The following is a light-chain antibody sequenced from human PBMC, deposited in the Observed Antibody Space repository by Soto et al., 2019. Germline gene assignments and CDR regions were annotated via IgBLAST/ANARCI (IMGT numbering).Light chain of an antibody. CDR1: SSDVGGYNY. Sequence: QSALTQPASVSGSPGQSITISCTGTSSDVGGYNYVSWYQQHPGKAPKLMIYEVSNRPSGVSNRFSGSKSGNTASLTISGLQAADEADYYCSSYPSSSTRVFGGGTPLIVL. CDR3: SSYPSSSTRV. J-gene: IGLJ3*02. V-gene: IGLV2-14*01. CDR2: EVS.